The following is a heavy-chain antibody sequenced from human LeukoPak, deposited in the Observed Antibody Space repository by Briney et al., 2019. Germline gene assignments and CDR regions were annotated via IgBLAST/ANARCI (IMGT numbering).Heavy chain of an antibody. Sequence: GGSLRLSCAASGFTFSSYWMSWVRQAPGKGLEWVANIKQDGSEKYYVDSVKGRFTISRDNAKNSVYLQMNSLRVEDSAVYFCARDPIQDFDFWGQGIMVSVSS. CDR2: IKQDGSEK. V-gene: IGHV3-7*01. D-gene: IGHD5-24*01. CDR3: ARDPIQDFDF. J-gene: IGHJ4*02. CDR1: GFTFSSYW.